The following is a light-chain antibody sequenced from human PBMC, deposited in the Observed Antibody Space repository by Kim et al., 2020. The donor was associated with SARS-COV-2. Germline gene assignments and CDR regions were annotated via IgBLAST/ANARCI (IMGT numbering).Light chain of an antibody. CDR1: HSNIGAAFN. CDR3: QSYDSSLSGWV. CDR2: ANP. J-gene: IGLJ3*02. V-gene: IGLV1-40*01. Sequence: VTIDCTGSHSNIGAAFNVHWHQQLPGTAPKRLIYANPHRPSGVPDRFSGSKSGTSASLAITGLQPEDEADYYCQSYDSSLSGWVFGGGTKVTVL.